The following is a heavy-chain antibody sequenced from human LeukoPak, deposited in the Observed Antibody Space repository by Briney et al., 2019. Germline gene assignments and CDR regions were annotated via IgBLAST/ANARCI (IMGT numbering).Heavy chain of an antibody. Sequence: GGSLRLSCVASGFTVGNSYMSWVRQAPGKGLEWVSVIYSDGGTFYSDSVKGRLTISRDYSKSTLYLQMNSLRADDTAVYYCARDSNGPAFWGQGTLVTVSS. CDR3: ARDSNGPAF. CDR2: IYSDGGT. V-gene: IGHV3-53*01. CDR1: GFTVGNSY. J-gene: IGHJ4*02. D-gene: IGHD6-19*01.